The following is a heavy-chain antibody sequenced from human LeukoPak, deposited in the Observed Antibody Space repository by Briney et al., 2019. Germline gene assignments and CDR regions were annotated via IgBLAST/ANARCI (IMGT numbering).Heavy chain of an antibody. Sequence: GASVKVSYKVSGYTLPELFIHWVRPAAGKGLAWMGGFYPEDGETIYAQKFQGRVTMTEDTSTDTAYMELSSLRSEDTAVYYCVTLGWFGEAYGMDVWGQGTTVTVSS. D-gene: IGHD3-10*01. J-gene: IGHJ6*02. CDR3: VTLGWFGEAYGMDV. CDR2: FYPEDGET. V-gene: IGHV1-24*01. CDR1: GYTLPELF.